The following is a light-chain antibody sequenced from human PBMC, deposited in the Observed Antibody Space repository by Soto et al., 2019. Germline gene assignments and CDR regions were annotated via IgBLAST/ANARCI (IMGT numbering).Light chain of an antibody. J-gene: IGKJ1*01. V-gene: IGKV3-20*01. CDR3: QQYGSSPSIT. Sequence: ENVLTQSPGTLSLSPGERATLSCRASQSVSSSYLAWYQQKPGQAPRLLIYGASSRATGIPDRFSGSGSGTDFTLTISRLEPEDFAVYYCQQYGSSPSITFGQGTKVDIK. CDR1: QSVSSSY. CDR2: GAS.